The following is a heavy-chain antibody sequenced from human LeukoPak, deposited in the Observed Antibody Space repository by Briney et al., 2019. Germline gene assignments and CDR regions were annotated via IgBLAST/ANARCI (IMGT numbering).Heavy chain of an antibody. V-gene: IGHV3-7*01. Sequence: GGSLRLSCAASGFTFSNVWTRWVRQVPGKGLEWVATISHDESHRHYADSVRGRFTISRDNAEKSLYLQMNSLRADDTAMYYCALNSGYYRLDSWGQSTLVIVSS. D-gene: IGHD5-12*01. CDR2: ISHDESHR. CDR1: GFTFSNVW. J-gene: IGHJ4*02. CDR3: ALNSGYYRLDS.